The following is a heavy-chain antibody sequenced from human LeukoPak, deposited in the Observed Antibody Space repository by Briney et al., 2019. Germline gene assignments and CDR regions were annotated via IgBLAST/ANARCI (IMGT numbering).Heavy chain of an antibody. J-gene: IGHJ4*02. CDR2: INPNFNTA. Sequence: ASVTVSCKASGGTFSSYAINWVRQAPGQGLEWMGEINPNFNTANYAQKFQGRVTVTADKSTSTAYMELSGLRSEDTAVYYCAKSDIVATIPSGFDYWGQGTLVTVSS. V-gene: IGHV1-69*06. CDR1: GGTFSSYA. D-gene: IGHD5-12*01. CDR3: AKSDIVATIPSGFDY.